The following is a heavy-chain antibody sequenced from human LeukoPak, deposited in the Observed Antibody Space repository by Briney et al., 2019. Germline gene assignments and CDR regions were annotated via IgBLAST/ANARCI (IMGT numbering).Heavy chain of an antibody. Sequence: GGSLRLSCAASGFTFSSYWMHWVRQAPGKGLMWVSRINSDGSITNYADSVKGGFTISRDNAKNTLYLQMNSLRAEDTAVYYCARVRATFSPHFDNWGQGTLVTVSS. J-gene: IGHJ4*02. CDR1: GFTFSSYW. CDR2: INSDGSIT. D-gene: IGHD5-12*01. CDR3: ARVRATFSPHFDN. V-gene: IGHV3-74*01.